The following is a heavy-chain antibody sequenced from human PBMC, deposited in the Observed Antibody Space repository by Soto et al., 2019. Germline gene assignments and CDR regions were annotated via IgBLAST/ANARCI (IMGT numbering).Heavy chain of an antibody. CDR2: IKWDASEK. CDR3: AKEFREVSGPWFFDL. CDR1: GFTFGSYW. V-gene: IGHV3-7*01. Sequence: LRLSCAASGFTFGSYWMSWVRQAPGKGLEWLATIKWDASEKKYVDSVKGRFTISRDNSKNTLYLQMDSLRDDDTAIYYCAKEFREVSGPWFFDLWGRGTLVTVSS. J-gene: IGHJ2*01.